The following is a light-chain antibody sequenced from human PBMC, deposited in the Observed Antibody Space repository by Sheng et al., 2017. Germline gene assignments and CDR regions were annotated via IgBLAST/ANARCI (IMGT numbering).Light chain of an antibody. CDR1: QNVDTN. Sequence: VMTQSPATLSVSPGERATLSCRASQNVDTNLAWYQQKPGQAPRLLIYDASTRAAGIPARFSGSGSGTEFTLTISSLQSEDFAVYSCQQYNYWPLTFGGGTKVEIK. CDR2: DAS. V-gene: IGKV3-15*01. J-gene: IGKJ4*01. CDR3: QQYNYWPLT.